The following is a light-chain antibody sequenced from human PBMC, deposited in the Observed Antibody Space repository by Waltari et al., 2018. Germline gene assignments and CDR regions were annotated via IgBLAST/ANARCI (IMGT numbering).Light chain of an antibody. CDR1: SPNIGAGYA. Sequence: QSGLTPPPSVSGAPGQRVTISCPGSSPNIGAGYAVHWYQLLPGTDPKLPIYGSSNRPAGVPGRFSGSKSGTSASLAITGLQAEDEADYYCQSYDSSLSCSVFGGGTKLTVL. J-gene: IGLJ2*01. CDR3: QSYDSSLSCSV. CDR2: GSS. V-gene: IGLV1-40*01.